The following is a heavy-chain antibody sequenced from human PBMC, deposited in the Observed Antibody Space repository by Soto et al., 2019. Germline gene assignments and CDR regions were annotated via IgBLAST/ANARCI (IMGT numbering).Heavy chain of an antibody. CDR1: GGTFSSYA. CDR3: ARDLAYCGGDCYGWFDP. D-gene: IGHD2-21*02. CDR2: IIPLVGTA. J-gene: IGHJ5*02. V-gene: IGHV1-69*06. Sequence: QVQLVQSGAEVKTPGSSVKGSCKASGGTFSSYAISWVRQAPGQGLEWRGGIIPLVGTANYAKKFQGRVTITADKSPSTGYMELSSLRSEDTAVYYCARDLAYCGGDCYGWFDPCGQGTLVTVSS.